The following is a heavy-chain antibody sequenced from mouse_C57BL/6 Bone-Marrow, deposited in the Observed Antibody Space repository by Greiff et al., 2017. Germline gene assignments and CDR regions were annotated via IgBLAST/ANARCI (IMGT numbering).Heavy chain of an antibody. V-gene: IGHV1-19*01. CDR3: ANSFYYYGSFFDD. J-gene: IGHJ2*01. D-gene: IGHD1-1*01. CDR2: INPYNGGT. Sequence: VQLKESGPVLVKPGASVKMSCKASGYTFTDYYMNWVKQSHGKSLEWIGVINPYNGGTSYNQKFKGKATLTVDKSSSTAYMELNSLTSEDSAVYYCANSFYYYGSFFDDWGQGTTLTVSS. CDR1: GYTFTDYY.